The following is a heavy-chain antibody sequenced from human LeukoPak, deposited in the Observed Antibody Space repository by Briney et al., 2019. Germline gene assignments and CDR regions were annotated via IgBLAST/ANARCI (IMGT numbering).Heavy chain of an antibody. J-gene: IGHJ4*02. D-gene: IGHD6-19*01. V-gene: IGHV4-39*01. CDR1: GVSISSSSYY. CDR2: IYYSGST. CDR3: ARITAVAGHYFDY. Sequence: SETLSLTCTVSGVSISSSSYYWGWIRQPPGKGLEWIGSIYYSGSTYYNPSLKSRVTISIDTSKSQFSLKLSSVTAADTAVYYCARITAVAGHYFDYWGQGTLVTVSS.